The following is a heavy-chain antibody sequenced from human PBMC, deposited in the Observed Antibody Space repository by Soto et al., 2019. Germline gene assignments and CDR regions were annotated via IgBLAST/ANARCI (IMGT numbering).Heavy chain of an antibody. D-gene: IGHD6-13*01. CDR1: GGTFSSYA. J-gene: IGHJ4*02. Sequence: SVKVSCKASGGTFSSYAISWVRQAPGQGLEWMGGIISIFGTANYAQKFQGRVTITADESTSTAYMELSSLRSEDTAVYYCGIAAAGTYRNYWGQGTLVTVSS. CDR3: GIAAAGTYRNY. CDR2: IISIFGTA. V-gene: IGHV1-69*13.